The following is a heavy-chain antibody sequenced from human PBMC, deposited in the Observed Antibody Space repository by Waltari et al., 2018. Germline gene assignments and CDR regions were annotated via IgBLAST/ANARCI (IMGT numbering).Heavy chain of an antibody. CDR2: IYYRGST. J-gene: IGHJ3*02. Sequence: QVQLQESGPGLVKPSETLSLTCTVSGGSISSQYWSWIRQPPGKGLGWIVYIYYRGSTNDTPSLKSRVTISVYTSKNQFSLKLSSVTAADTAVYYCARDRAAFDIWGQGTMVTVSS. CDR1: GGSISSQY. CDR3: ARDRAAFDI. V-gene: IGHV4-59*11.